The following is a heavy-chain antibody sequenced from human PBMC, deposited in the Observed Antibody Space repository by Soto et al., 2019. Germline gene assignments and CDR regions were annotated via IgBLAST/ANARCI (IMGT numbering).Heavy chain of an antibody. Sequence: ASVKGSCKASGYTFTGDYMHWVRQAPGQGLEWMGWINPNSGGTNYAQKFQGWVTMTRDTSISTAYMELSRLRSDDTAVYYCARLPPHYYYYFDYWGQGTLVTVSS. J-gene: IGHJ4*02. CDR2: INPNSGGT. V-gene: IGHV1-2*04. CDR3: ARLPPHYYYYFDY. D-gene: IGHD3-10*01. CDR1: GYTFTGDY.